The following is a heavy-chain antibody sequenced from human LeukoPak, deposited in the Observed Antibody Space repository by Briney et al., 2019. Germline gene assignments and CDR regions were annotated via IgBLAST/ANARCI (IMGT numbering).Heavy chain of an antibody. CDR2: INAGNGNT. D-gene: IGHD3-22*01. CDR3: ARDYVPFYYYDSSGYTLDY. V-gene: IGHV1-3*01. Sequence: ASVKVSCKASGYTFTSYAMHWVRQAPGQRLEWMGWINAGNGNTKYSQKFQGRVTITRDTSASTAYMELSSLRSEDTAVYYCARDYVPFYYYDSSGYTLDYWGQGTLVTASS. CDR1: GYTFTSYA. J-gene: IGHJ4*02.